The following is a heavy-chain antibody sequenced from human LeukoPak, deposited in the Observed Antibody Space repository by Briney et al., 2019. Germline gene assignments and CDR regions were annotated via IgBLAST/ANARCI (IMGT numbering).Heavy chain of an antibody. D-gene: IGHD3-3*01. CDR1: GGSLSRYY. J-gene: IGHJ4*02. CDR2: IYTSGST. CDR3: ASSNDFWSGYSEYYFDY. Sequence: SETLSLTCTVSGGSLSRYYWSWVRQPAGKGLEWIGRIYTSGSTNYNPSLKSRVTMSVDTSKNQFSLKLSSVSAPDTAVYYCASSNDFWSGYSEYYFDYWGQGTLVTVSS. V-gene: IGHV4-4*07.